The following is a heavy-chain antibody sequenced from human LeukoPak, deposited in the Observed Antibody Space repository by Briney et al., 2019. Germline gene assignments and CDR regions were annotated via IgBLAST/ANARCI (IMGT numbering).Heavy chain of an antibody. D-gene: IGHD3-10*01. V-gene: IGHV3-23*01. J-gene: IGHJ4*02. CDR2: ISGRSGRT. CDR1: GFTFRNSG. Sequence: PGGSLRLSCAASGFTFRNSGMTWARQAPGKGLEWVSAISGRSGRTYYADSVRGRFTISRDTSKNTLYLQMNSLRAEDTAVYYCARDLSPVVRASPMGYWGQGTLVTVSS. CDR3: ARDLSPVVRASPMGY.